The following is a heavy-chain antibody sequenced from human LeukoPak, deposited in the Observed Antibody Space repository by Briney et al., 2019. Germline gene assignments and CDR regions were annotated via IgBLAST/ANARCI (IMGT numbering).Heavy chain of an antibody. CDR1: GFSFSDHH. CDR2: SRNKANAYST. J-gene: IGHJ4*02. D-gene: IGHD3-22*01. CDR3: SRVFYYGGSGYYPDH. V-gene: IGHV3-72*01. Sequence: GGSLRLSCAASGFSFSDHHVDWVRQAPGKGLEWIGRSRNKANAYSTVYAGPVKGRFTISRDEPKNSLYLQMNSLRTEDTAVYYCSRVFYYGGSGYYPDHWGQGTQVTVSS.